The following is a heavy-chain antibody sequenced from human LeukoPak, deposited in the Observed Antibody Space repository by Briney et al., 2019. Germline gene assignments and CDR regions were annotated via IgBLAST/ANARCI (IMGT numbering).Heavy chain of an antibody. V-gene: IGHV4-59*01. CDR1: GVSTSSDH. CDR3: ARRGGLNRGYWYFDL. CDR2: ISYRGST. D-gene: IGHD3-16*01. J-gene: IGHJ2*01. Sequence: SETLSLTCTVSGVSTSSDHWSWIRQPPEKGLEWIGCISYRGSTYYNPSLKSRVTISLDTSKKHFSLKLTSVTAADTAVYYCARRGGLNRGYWYFDLWGRGTLVTVSS.